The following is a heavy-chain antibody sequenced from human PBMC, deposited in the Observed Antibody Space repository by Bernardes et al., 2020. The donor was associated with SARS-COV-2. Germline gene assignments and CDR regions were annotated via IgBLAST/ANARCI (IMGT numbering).Heavy chain of an antibody. Sequence: ASVKVSCKVSGYTLTELSMHWVRQAPGKGLEWMGGFDSEDGETIYAQKFQGRVTMTEDTSTDTAYMELSSLRSEDTAVYYCATGSGEWGYNWFDPWGQGTLVTVSS. CDR3: ATGSGEWGYNWFDP. CDR1: GYTLTELS. CDR2: FDSEDGET. V-gene: IGHV1-24*01. J-gene: IGHJ5*02. D-gene: IGHD7-27*01.